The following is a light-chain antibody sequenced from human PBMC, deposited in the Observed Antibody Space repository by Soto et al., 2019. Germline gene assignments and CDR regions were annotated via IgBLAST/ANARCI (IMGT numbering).Light chain of an antibody. CDR2: GAS. J-gene: IGKJ5*01. CDR1: QSVSSN. CDR3: QQYNNWPPIT. Sequence: EIVRTQSPESLSVSPGERATLPCRSSQSVSSNLAWYQQKPGQAPRLLIYGASTRATGIPARFSGSGSGTEFTLTISSLQSEDFAVYYCQQYNNWPPITFGQGTRLEI. V-gene: IGKV3-15*01.